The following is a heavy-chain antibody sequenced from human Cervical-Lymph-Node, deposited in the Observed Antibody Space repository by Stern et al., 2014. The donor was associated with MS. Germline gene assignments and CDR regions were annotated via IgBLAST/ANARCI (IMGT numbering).Heavy chain of an antibody. Sequence: QLQLQESGPGPVKPSETLSLTCTVSGGSITTYYWSWIRQPPGKGLDWIGYIYYSGNTNYNPSLKSRVSMSVDASKNQFSLKLSSVTAADTAVYYCASLTIGSSGSYVFDIWGQGTMVTVSS. V-gene: IGHV4-59*01. CDR2: IYYSGNT. D-gene: IGHD1-26*01. J-gene: IGHJ3*02. CDR3: ASLTIGSSGSYVFDI. CDR1: GGSITTYY.